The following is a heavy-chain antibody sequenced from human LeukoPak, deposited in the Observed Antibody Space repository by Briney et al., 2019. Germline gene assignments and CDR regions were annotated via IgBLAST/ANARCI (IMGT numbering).Heavy chain of an antibody. D-gene: IGHD6-13*01. CDR1: GGTISSYY. CDR2: IYYSGST. V-gene: IGHV4-39*01. CDR3: ARQTYSSSWYRIYWFDP. Sequence: SETLSLTCTVSGGTISSYYWSWIRQPPGKGLEWIGSIYYSGSTYYNPSLKSRVTISVDTSKNQFSLKLSSVTAADTAVYYCARQTYSSSWYRIYWFDPWGQGTLVTVSS. J-gene: IGHJ5*02.